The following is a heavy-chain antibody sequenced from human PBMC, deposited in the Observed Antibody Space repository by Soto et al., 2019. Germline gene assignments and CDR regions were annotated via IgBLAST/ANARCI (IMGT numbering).Heavy chain of an antibody. V-gene: IGHV4-61*01. Sequence: KASETLSLTCTVSRVSVGSGYYYWSWIRQPPGRGLEWIGHIYYNGGTNYNPSLKSRVIISVDTSKNQFSLKLSSVTAADTAVYYCARGRSSGSDDAFDIWGQGTMVTVSS. CDR2: IYYNGGT. D-gene: IGHD3-22*01. J-gene: IGHJ3*02. CDR3: ARGRSSGSDDAFDI. CDR1: RVSVGSGYYY.